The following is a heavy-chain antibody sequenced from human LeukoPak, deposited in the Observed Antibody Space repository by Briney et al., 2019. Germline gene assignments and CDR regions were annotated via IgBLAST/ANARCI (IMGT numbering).Heavy chain of an antibody. CDR2: IYYSGST. CDR1: GGSISSSSYY. Sequence: SETLSLTCTVSGGSISSSSYYWGWIRRPPGKGLEWIGSIYYSGSTYYNPSLKSRVTISVDTSKNQFSLKLSSVTAADTAVYYCARGLSTEFDYWGQGTLVTVSS. J-gene: IGHJ4*02. V-gene: IGHV4-39*01. CDR3: ARGLSTEFDY. D-gene: IGHD4-11*01.